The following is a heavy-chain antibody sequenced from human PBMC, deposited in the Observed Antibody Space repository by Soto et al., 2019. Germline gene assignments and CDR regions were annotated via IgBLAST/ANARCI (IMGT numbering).Heavy chain of an antibody. Sequence: PSETLSLTCTVSGGSISSSSYYWGWIRQPPGKGLEWIGSIYYSGSTYYNPSLKSRVTISVDTSKNQFSLKLSSVTAADTAVYYCARRRGPDHPFRLRYFDWLLDYWGQGTLVTVSS. J-gene: IGHJ4*02. CDR3: ARRRGPDHPFRLRYFDWLLDY. V-gene: IGHV4-39*07. D-gene: IGHD3-9*01. CDR1: GGSISSSSYY. CDR2: IYYSGST.